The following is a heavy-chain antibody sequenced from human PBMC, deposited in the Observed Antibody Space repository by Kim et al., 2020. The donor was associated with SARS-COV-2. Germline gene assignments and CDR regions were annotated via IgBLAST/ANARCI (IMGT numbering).Heavy chain of an antibody. J-gene: IGHJ4*02. D-gene: IGHD1-26*01. V-gene: IGHV7-4-1*02. CDR3: ARDPATNIDY. Sequence: PTYAQGFTGRFVFSLDTSVSTAYLQISSLKAEDTAVYYCARDPATNIDYWGQGTLVTVSS. CDR2: P.